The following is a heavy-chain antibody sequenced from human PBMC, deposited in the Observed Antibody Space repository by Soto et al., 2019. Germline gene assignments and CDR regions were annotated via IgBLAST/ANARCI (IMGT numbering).Heavy chain of an antibody. Sequence: QVQLVDSGGGLVKPGGSLRLSCAASGFIFSDFHMTWIRQAPGKGLELVAYISSRGDTIYYADSVRGRITISRDNDKDSLFLQMSSLRVEDTAVYYCMRDRRISGINRGLDYWGRGTLVTVSS. V-gene: IGHV3-11*01. CDR1: GFIFSDFH. CDR3: MRDRRISGINRGLDY. CDR2: ISSRGDTI. D-gene: IGHD1-20*01. J-gene: IGHJ4*02.